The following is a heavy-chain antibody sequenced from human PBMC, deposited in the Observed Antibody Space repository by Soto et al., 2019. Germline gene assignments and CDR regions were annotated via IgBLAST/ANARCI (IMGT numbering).Heavy chain of an antibody. Sequence: ASVKVSCKASGYTFTSYGISWVRQAPGQGLEWMGWISAYNGNTNYAQKLQGRVTMTTDTTTSTAYMELRSLRSDDTAVYYCARDPPWGAAGYYYYYGMDVWGQGTTVTVSS. D-gene: IGHD6-13*01. V-gene: IGHV1-18*04. CDR3: ARDPPWGAAGYYYYYGMDV. CDR1: GYTFTSYG. J-gene: IGHJ6*02. CDR2: ISAYNGNT.